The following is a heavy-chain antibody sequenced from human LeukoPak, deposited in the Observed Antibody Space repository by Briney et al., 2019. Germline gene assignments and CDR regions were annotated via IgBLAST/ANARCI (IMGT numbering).Heavy chain of an antibody. D-gene: IGHD6-13*01. CDR3: ARHSGAAAGTGHYYYYMDV. CDR1: GYSFTSYW. CDR2: IYPGGSDT. J-gene: IGHJ6*03. Sequence: GESLKISCKGSGYSFTSYWIGWVRQMPGKGLEWMGIIYPGGSDTRYSPSFQGQVTISADKSISTAYLQWSSLKASDTAMYYCARHSGAAAGTGHYYYYMDVWGKGTTVTVSS. V-gene: IGHV5-51*01.